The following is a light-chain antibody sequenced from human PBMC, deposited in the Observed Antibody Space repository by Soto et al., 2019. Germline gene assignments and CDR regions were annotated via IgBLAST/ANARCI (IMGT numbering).Light chain of an antibody. CDR3: QQYGSTLFT. Sequence: EIVLTQSPGTLSLPPGERATLSCRASQSVTSNYLAWYQQKPGQAPRLLIYGASRRATGIPDRFSGSGSGTDFTLTIGRLEPEDFAVYYCQQYGSTLFTFGPGTTVDIK. CDR2: GAS. V-gene: IGKV3-20*01. J-gene: IGKJ3*01. CDR1: QSVTSNY.